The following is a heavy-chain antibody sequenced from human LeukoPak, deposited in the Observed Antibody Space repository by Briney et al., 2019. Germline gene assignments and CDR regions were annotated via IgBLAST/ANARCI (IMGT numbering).Heavy chain of an antibody. D-gene: IGHD3-3*01. Sequence: GGSLRLSCAASGFTFSSYWTSWVLQAPGKGLEWVANIKQDGSEKYYVDSVNGRFTISRDNAKNSLYLQMNSLRAEDTAVYYCARENTIFGVVINYWGQGTLVTVSS. CDR1: GFTFSSYW. V-gene: IGHV3-7*01. CDR2: IKQDGSEK. J-gene: IGHJ4*02. CDR3: ARENTIFGVVINY.